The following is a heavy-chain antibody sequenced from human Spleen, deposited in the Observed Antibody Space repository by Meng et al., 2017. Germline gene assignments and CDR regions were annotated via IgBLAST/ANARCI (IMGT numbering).Heavy chain of an antibody. Sequence: QVQLVQSGAEVKKPGASVNVSCKTSGYMFSTYTITWVRQAPGQGLEWMGRISGFKGNTNYAQRFQDRVTMTTDTSTTTAYMELMSLTSDDTAVYYCARGGPLSWLDPWGQGTLVTVSS. CDR3: ARGGPLSWLDP. V-gene: IGHV1-18*01. CDR1: GYMFSTYT. CDR2: ISGFKGNT. J-gene: IGHJ5*02. D-gene: IGHD3-16*01.